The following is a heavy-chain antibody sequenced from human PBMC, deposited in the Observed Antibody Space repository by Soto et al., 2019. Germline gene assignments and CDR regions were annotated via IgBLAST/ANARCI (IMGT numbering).Heavy chain of an antibody. V-gene: IGHV1-3*01. CDR1: GYTFTSYA. Sequence: ASVKVSCKASGYTFTSYAMHWVRQAPGQRLEWMGWINAGSGNTKYSQKFQGRVTITRDTSASTAYMELSSLRSEDTAVYYCATSGIVGATPGGSYWGQGTLVTVSS. D-gene: IGHD1-26*01. CDR3: ATSGIVGATPGGSY. J-gene: IGHJ4*02. CDR2: INAGSGNT.